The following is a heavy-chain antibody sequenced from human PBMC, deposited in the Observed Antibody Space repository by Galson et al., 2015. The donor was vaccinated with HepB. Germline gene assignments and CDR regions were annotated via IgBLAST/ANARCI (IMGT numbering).Heavy chain of an antibody. J-gene: IGHJ4*02. CDR1: GYTFTSYY. Sequence: SVKVSCKASGYTFTSYYMHWVRQAPGQGLEWMGIINPSGGSTSYAQKFQGRVTMTRDTSTSTVYMELSSLRSEDTAVYYCARVRCSGGSCYPPFFDYWGQGTLVTVSS. D-gene: IGHD2-15*01. V-gene: IGHV1-46*01. CDR2: INPSGGST. CDR3: ARVRCSGGSCYPPFFDY.